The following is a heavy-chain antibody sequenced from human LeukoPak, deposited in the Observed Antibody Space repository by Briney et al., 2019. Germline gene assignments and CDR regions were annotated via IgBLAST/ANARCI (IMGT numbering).Heavy chain of an antibody. CDR3: AKDLSSVMGDAFDI. Sequence: GSLRLSCAASGFTFSSYSMNWVRQAPGKGLEWVSSISSSSSYIYYADSVKGRFTISRDNAKNSLYLQMNSLRAEDTAVYYCAKDLSSVMGDAFDIWGQGTMVTVSS. V-gene: IGHV3-21*04. D-gene: IGHD6-25*01. J-gene: IGHJ3*02. CDR2: ISSSSSYI. CDR1: GFTFSSYS.